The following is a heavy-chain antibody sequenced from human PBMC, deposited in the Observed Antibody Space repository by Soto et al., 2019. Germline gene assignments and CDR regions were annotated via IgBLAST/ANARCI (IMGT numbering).Heavy chain of an antibody. CDR2: ISGYNNNK. CDR3: ARVGAIAPAEGDY. V-gene: IGHV1-18*01. CDR1: GYTFTSYG. Sequence: QIQLVQSGTEVREPGASVKVSCQASGYTFTSYGIIWVRQAPGQGLELMGWISGYNNNKTYAQKYQARVTMTTDTSTRTAYMELRSLRSDDTAVYYCARVGAIAPAEGDYWGQGTLVTVSS. D-gene: IGHD6-13*01. J-gene: IGHJ4*02.